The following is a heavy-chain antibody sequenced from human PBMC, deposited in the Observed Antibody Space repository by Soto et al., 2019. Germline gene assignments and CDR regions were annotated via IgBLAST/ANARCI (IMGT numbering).Heavy chain of an antibody. CDR1: GYTFTGYY. D-gene: IGHD3-9*01. CDR3: ARGYYDILTGYYGMDV. J-gene: IGHJ6*02. V-gene: IGHV1-2*04. CDR2: INPNSGGT. Sequence: QVQLVQSGAEVKKPGASVKVSCKASGYTFTGYYVHWVRQAPGQGLEWMGWINPNSGGTNYAQKFQGWVTMTRDTSISTAYMELSRLRSDDTAVYYCARGYYDILTGYYGMDVWGQGTTVTVSS.